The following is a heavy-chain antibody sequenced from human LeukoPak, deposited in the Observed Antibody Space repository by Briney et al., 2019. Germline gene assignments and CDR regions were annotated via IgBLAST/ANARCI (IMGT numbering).Heavy chain of an antibody. CDR3: ARASITIFGVVTFLYYYYMDV. Sequence: EASVKVSCKASGGTFSSYAISWVRQAPGQGLEWMGGIIPIFGTANYAQKFQGRVTITADESTSTAYMELSSLRSEDTAVYYCARASITIFGVVTFLYYYYMDVWGKGTTVTVSS. J-gene: IGHJ6*03. CDR2: IIPIFGTA. D-gene: IGHD3-3*01. CDR1: GGTFSSYA. V-gene: IGHV1-69*13.